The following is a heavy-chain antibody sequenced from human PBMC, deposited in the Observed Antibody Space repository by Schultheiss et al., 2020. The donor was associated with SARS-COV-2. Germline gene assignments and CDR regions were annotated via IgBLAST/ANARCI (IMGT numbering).Heavy chain of an antibody. CDR1: GFTFSSYW. V-gene: IGHV3-7*03. D-gene: IGHD1-26*01. Sequence: GESLKISCAASGFTFSSYWMSWVRQAPGKGLEWVANIKQDGSEKYYVDSVKGRFTISRDNAKNSLYLQMNSLRAEDTAVYYCARDGLIVGATTDAFDIWGQGTMVTVSS. CDR3: ARDGLIVGATTDAFDI. CDR2: IKQDGSEK. J-gene: IGHJ3*02.